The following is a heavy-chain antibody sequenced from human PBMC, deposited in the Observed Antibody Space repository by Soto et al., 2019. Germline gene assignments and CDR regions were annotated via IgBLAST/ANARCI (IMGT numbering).Heavy chain of an antibody. CDR3: ARDNLAVQGAFDH. Sequence: GSLRLSRAASGXVLGDFLVNWLRQAPGSGLEWLESITGTSAFLFYADSIKARFTISRDNTTNFLFLQMDSLGSEDTDVYYCARDNLAVQGAFDHWGQGALGTVS. CDR2: ITGTSAFL. J-gene: IGHJ4*02. V-gene: IGHV3-21*01. D-gene: IGHD3-10*02. CDR1: GXVLGDFL.